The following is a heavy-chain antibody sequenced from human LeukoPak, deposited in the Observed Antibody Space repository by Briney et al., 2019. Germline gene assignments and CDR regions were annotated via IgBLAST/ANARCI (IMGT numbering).Heavy chain of an antibody. Sequence: GGSLRLSCAASGFTVSSNYMSWVRQAPGKGLEWVSTISGRRDSTSYTDSVKGRFTISRDNSKNTLYLQMNSLRAEDTAVYYCAKDPNFYYCMDVWGKGTTVTISS. V-gene: IGHV3-23*01. CDR1: GFTVSSNY. CDR2: ISGRRDST. CDR3: AKDPNFYYCMDV. J-gene: IGHJ6*03.